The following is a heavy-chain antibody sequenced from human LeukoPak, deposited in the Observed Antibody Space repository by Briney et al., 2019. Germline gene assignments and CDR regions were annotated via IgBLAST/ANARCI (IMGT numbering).Heavy chain of an antibody. CDR3: AKDKAGYYLYYFDY. V-gene: IGHV3-23*01. CDR2: ISGSGGST. CDR1: GFTFSSYA. J-gene: IGHJ4*02. Sequence: GGSLRLSCAASGFTFSSYAMSWVRQAPGKGLEWVSAISGSGGSTYYAGSVKGRFTISRDNSKNTLYLQMNSLRAEDTAVYYCAKDKAGYYLYYFDYWGQGTLVTVSS. D-gene: IGHD3-9*01.